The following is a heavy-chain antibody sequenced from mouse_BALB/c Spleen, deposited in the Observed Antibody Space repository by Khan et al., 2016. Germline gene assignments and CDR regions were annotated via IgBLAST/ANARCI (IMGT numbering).Heavy chain of an antibody. V-gene: IGHV3-2*02. Sequence: EVKLLESGPGLVKPSQSLSLTCTVTGYSITSDFAWNWIRQFPGNKLEWLGYISFSGNSHYTPSLKSRISITRDTSKNQFFLQLNSVTTEDTATYYSAYDGYYAWFAAWGQGTLVTVSA. J-gene: IGHJ3*01. CDR1: GYSITSDFA. D-gene: IGHD2-3*01. CDR3: AYDGYYAWFAA. CDR2: ISFSGNS.